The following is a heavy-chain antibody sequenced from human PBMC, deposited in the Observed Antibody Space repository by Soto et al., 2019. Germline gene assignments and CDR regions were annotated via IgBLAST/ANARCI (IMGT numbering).Heavy chain of an antibody. CDR1: GFTFSTYG. V-gene: IGHV3-33*01. D-gene: IGHD3-22*01. J-gene: IGHJ6*02. Sequence: VQVVESGGGVVQSGRSLRLSCAASGFTFSTYGMHWVRQAPGKGLEWVAVIWYDGSNKYYGDSVKGRFTISRDNSENMLYLQMNFLRDEDTAVYYCARDYESTSMDVWGQGTTVTVSS. CDR3: ARDYESTSMDV. CDR2: IWYDGSNK.